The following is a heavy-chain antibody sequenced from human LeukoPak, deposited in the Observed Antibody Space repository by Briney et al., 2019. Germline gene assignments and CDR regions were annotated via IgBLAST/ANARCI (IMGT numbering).Heavy chain of an antibody. V-gene: IGHV4-59*01. CDR2: FYYRGST. CDR1: GGSISIYY. D-gene: IGHD3-9*01. J-gene: IGHJ3*02. CDR3: SRAVNFDWLRVPVAFDI. Sequence: SETLSLTWTVSGGSISIYYCSWIRQPHGNLLEWLGYFYYRGSTTYNRSFKSRFTISLATSKTQFSLKLSSVTAADTDVYYCSRAVNFDWLRVPVAFDIWGQGTMVTVSS.